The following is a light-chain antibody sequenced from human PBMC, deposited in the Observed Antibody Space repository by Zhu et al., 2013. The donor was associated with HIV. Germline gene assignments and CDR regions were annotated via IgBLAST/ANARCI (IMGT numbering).Light chain of an antibody. CDR3: QQYHSAPQA. Sequence: DIQMTQSPSSLSASVGDRVTITCRASQGISNYLAWYQQKPGKVPKLLIYAASTLQSGVPSRFGGSGSGTDFTLTVSSLQPEDVATYYCQQYHSAPQAFGQGTKVEIK. CDR2: AAS. J-gene: IGKJ1*01. V-gene: IGKV1-27*01. CDR1: QGISNY.